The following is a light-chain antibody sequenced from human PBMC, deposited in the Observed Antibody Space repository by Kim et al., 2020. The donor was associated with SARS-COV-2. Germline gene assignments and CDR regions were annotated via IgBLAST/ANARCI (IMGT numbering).Light chain of an antibody. J-gene: IGKJ1*01. CDR3: QEHNNWPPWT. CDR1: QSVSSY. CDR2: GAS. Sequence: EIVMTQSPATLSVSPGERATLSCRASQSVSSYLAWYQQKPGQAPRLLIYGASTRATGIPARFSGSGSGTEFTLTISSLQSEDFAVYYCQEHNNWPPWTFGQGTRVDIK. V-gene: IGKV3-15*01.